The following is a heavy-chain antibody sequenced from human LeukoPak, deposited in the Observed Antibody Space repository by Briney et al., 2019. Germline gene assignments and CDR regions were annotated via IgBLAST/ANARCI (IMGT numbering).Heavy chain of an antibody. J-gene: IGHJ6*02. CDR3: ARVRSSSWSGYYYYGMDV. D-gene: IGHD6-13*01. Sequence: SETLSLTCTVSGGSISSSTYYWGWIRQPPGKGLEWIGTIYYSGSTYYNPSLKSRVTISVDTSKNQFSLKLSSVTAADTAVYYCARVRSSSWSGYYYYGMDVWGQGTTVTVSS. CDR1: GGSISSSTYY. CDR2: IYYSGST. V-gene: IGHV4-39*07.